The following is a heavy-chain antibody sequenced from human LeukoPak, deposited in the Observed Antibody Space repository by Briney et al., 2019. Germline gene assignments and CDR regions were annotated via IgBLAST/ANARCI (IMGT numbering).Heavy chain of an antibody. CDR2: IYYSGST. V-gene: IGHV4-59*01. J-gene: IGHJ6*03. CDR3: ARGRYNWNQRRNYYYYYMDV. CDR1: GGSISSYY. D-gene: IGHD1-20*01. Sequence: SETLSLTCTVSGGSISSYYWSWIRQPPGKGLEWIGYIYYSGSTNYNPSLKSRVTISVDTSKNQFSLKLSSVTAADTAVYYCARGRYNWNQRRNYYYYYMDVWGKGTTVTVSS.